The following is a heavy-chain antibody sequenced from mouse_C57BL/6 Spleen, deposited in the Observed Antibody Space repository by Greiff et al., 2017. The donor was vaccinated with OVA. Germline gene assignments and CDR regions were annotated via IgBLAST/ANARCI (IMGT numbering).Heavy chain of an antibody. J-gene: IGHJ3*01. CDR3: AREDDYDGTAWFAY. D-gene: IGHD2-4*01. CDR1: GYTFTSYW. V-gene: IGHV1-52*01. CDR2: IDPSDSET. Sequence: VKLQQPEAELVRPGSSVKLSCKASGYTFTSYWMHWVKQRPIQGLEWIGNIDPSDSETHYNQKFKDKATLTVDKSSSTAYMQLSSLTSEDSAVYYCAREDDYDGTAWFAYWGQGTLVTVSA.